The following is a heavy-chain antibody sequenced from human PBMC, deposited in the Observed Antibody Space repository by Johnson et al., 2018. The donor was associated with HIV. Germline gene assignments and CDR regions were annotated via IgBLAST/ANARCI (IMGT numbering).Heavy chain of an antibody. V-gene: IGHV3-7*01. Sequence: VQLVESGGGLVQPGGSLRLSCAASGSTFSTYWMSWVRQAPGKGLEWVANIKEDGSEKYYVDSVKGRFTISRDKAKNSLYLQMNSLRAEDTAVYYCARRLWFRNLYDAFDIWGQGTMVTVSS. J-gene: IGHJ3*02. CDR3: ARRLWFRNLYDAFDI. CDR2: IKEDGSEK. CDR1: GSTFSTYW. D-gene: IGHD3-10*01.